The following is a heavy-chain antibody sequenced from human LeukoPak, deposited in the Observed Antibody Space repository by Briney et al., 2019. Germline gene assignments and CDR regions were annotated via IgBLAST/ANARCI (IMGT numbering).Heavy chain of an antibody. Sequence: SETLSLTCTVSGGSISSSSYYWGWIRQPPGKGLEWIGSIYYSGSTYYNPALKSRVTISVDTSKNQFSLKLSSVTAADTAAYYCAREIGTMIVVARHWSFDLWGRGTLVTVSS. CDR2: IYYSGST. CDR3: AREIGTMIVVARHWSFDL. D-gene: IGHD3-22*01. V-gene: IGHV4-39*07. J-gene: IGHJ2*01. CDR1: GGSISSSSYY.